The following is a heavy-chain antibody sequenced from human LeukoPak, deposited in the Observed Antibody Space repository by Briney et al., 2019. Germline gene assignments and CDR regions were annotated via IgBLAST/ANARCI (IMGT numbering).Heavy chain of an antibody. CDR1: GFTFDDYA. D-gene: IGHD4-23*01. CDR3: AKTSGLRWFVDVDY. V-gene: IGHV3-9*01. CDR2: ISWNSGSI. Sequence: GGSLRLSCAASGFTFDDYAMHWVRQAPGKGLEWVSGISWNSGSIGYADSVKGRFTISRDNAKNSLYLQMNSLRAEDTALYYCAKTSGLRWFVDVDYWGQGTLVTVSS. J-gene: IGHJ4*02.